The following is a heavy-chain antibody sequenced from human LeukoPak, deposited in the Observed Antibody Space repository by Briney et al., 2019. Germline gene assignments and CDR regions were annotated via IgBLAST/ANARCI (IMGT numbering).Heavy chain of an antibody. J-gene: IGHJ4*02. D-gene: IGHD3-22*01. CDR3: ARDGLGDSSGYSSTDYGY. CDR2: ISSSGSTI. V-gene: IGHV3-11*04. CDR1: GFTFSDYY. Sequence: SGGSLRLSCAASGFTFSDYYMSWIRQAPGKGLEWVSYISSSGSTIYYADSVKGRFTISRDNAKNSLYLQMNSLRAEDTAVYYCARDGLGDSSGYSSTDYGYWGQGTLVTVSS.